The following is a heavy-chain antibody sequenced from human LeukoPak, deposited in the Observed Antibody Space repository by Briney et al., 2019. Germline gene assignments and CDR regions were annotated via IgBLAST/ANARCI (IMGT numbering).Heavy chain of an antibody. CDR2: ICDSGRTV. CDR1: GFTFSDYY. Sequence: TGASLRLSCAASGFTFSDYYMSWLRQAPGKGLEWVAYICDSGRTVYYADSVKGRFTISRDNAKNSVYLQMNNLRAEDTAVYYCARDRLGDYDHSGYYDKWGQGTLVTVSS. CDR3: ARDRLGDYDHSGYYDK. D-gene: IGHD3-22*01. J-gene: IGHJ4*02. V-gene: IGHV3-11*01.